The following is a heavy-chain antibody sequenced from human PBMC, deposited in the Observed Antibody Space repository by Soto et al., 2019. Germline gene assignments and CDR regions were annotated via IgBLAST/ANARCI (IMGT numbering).Heavy chain of an antibody. CDR1: GFTFSSYW. J-gene: IGHJ4*02. CDR3: ARADFYDSSGSDY. V-gene: IGHV3-7*03. D-gene: IGHD3-22*01. CDR2: IKQDGSEK. Sequence: EVQLVESGGGLVQPGGSLRLSCAASGFTFSSYWMSWVRQAPGKRLEWVANIKQDGSEKYYVDSVKGRFTISRDNAKTSLYLQMNSLRAEDTAVYYCARADFYDSSGSDYWSQGTLITVSS.